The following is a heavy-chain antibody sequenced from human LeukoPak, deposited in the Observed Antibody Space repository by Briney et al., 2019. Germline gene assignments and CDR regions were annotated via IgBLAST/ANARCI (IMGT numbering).Heavy chain of an antibody. D-gene: IGHD2-2*01. CDR2: IKQDGSEK. Sequence: GGSLRLSCAASGFTFSSYWMSWVRQAPGKGLEWVANIKQDGSEKYYVDSVKGRFTISRDNAKNSLYLQMNSLRAVDTAVYYCARVYCSSTSCYETQSFDYWGQGTLVTVSS. CDR1: GFTFSSYW. V-gene: IGHV3-7*03. J-gene: IGHJ4*02. CDR3: ARVYCSSTSCYETQSFDY.